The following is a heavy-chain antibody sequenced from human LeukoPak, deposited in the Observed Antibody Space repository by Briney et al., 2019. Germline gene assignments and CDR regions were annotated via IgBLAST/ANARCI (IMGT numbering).Heavy chain of an antibody. D-gene: IGHD3-9*01. CDR2: IYNSGSN. Sequence: SETLSLTCTVSGGSISSYYWSWIRQPGGKGVEWVGRIYNSGSNNYNPSLKRRVTMSVDTSKNQFSLKLSSVTAADTAVYYCARVRTYYDILTGYSDNAFDIWGQGTMVTVSS. J-gene: IGHJ3*02. V-gene: IGHV4-4*07. CDR3: ARVRTYYDILTGYSDNAFDI. CDR1: GGSISSYY.